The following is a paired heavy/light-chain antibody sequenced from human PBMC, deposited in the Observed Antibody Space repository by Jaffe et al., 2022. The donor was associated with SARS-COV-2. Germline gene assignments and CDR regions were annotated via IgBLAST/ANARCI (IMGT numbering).Heavy chain of an antibody. V-gene: IGHV4-31*03. CDR3: ARESYSSGWGTDY. J-gene: IGHJ4*02. Sequence: QVQLQESGPGLVKPSQTLSLTCTVSGGSISSGGYYWSWIRQHPGKGLEWIGYIYYSGSTYYNPSLKSRVTISVDTSKNQFSLKLSSVTAADTAVYYCARESYSSGWGTDYWGQGTLVTVSS. CDR2: IYYSGST. D-gene: IGHD6-19*01. CDR1: GGSISSGGYY.
Light chain of an antibody. J-gene: IGKJ4*01. V-gene: IGKV1-16*02. Sequence: DIQMTQSPSSLSASVGDRVTITCRASQGISNYLAWFQQKPGKAPKSLIYAASSLQSGVPSKFSGSGSGTDFTLTISSLQPEDFATYYCQQYNSYPRTFGGGTKVEIK. CDR2: AAS. CDR1: QGISNY. CDR3: QQYNSYPRT.